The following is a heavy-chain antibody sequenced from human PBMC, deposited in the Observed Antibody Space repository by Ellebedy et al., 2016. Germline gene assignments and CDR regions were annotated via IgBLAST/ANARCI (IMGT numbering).Heavy chain of an antibody. CDR3: ARDHKTGYYDY. Sequence: GGSLRLXCAASGFTFSSYAMHWVRQAPGKGLEWVAVISYDGSNKYYADSVKGRFTISRDNSKNTLYLQMNSLRAEDTAVYYCARDHKTGYYDYWGQGTLVTVSS. J-gene: IGHJ4*02. CDR1: GFTFSSYA. V-gene: IGHV3-30-3*01. D-gene: IGHD1-1*01. CDR2: ISYDGSNK.